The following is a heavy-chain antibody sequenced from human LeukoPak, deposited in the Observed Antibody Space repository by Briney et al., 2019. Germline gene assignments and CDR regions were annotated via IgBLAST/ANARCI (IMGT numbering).Heavy chain of an antibody. CDR1: GGSISSYY. V-gene: IGHV4-59*12. CDR3: ARVGTYDYVWGSYRYSWRFDY. CDR2: IYYSGST. D-gene: IGHD3-16*02. Sequence: TSETLSLTCTVSGGSISSYYWSWIRQPPGKGLEWIGYIYYSGSTNYNPSLKSRVTISVDTSKNQFSLKLSSVTAADTAVYYCARVGTYDYVWGSYRYSWRFDYWGQGTLVTVSS. J-gene: IGHJ4*02.